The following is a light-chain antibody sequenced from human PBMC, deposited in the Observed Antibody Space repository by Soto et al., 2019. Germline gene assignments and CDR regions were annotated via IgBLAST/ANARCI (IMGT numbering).Light chain of an antibody. CDR1: SSDIGGYNY. Sequence: QAVVTQPASMSGSPGQSITISCTGTSSDIGGYNYISWYQQLPGKAPKFIIYDVRNRPSGVSNRFPGSRSGNTASLTISGLQAEDEADYYCSSYTSSSTVIFGGGTKLTVL. J-gene: IGLJ2*01. CDR2: DVR. CDR3: SSYTSSSTVI. V-gene: IGLV2-14*01.